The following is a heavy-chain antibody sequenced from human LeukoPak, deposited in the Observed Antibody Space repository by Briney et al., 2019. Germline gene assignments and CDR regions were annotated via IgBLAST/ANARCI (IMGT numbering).Heavy chain of an antibody. Sequence: GASVKVSCKASGYNFIGYWIHWVRQVPGQGFEWMGWINPKNGDTNYAQKFQSRVIMTRDTSTNAVYMELSSLRSEDTAVYYCARGPIVVVPAAIVSERTSSIHYYYYYMDVWGKGTTVTISS. CDR1: GYNFIGYW. J-gene: IGHJ6*03. V-gene: IGHV1-2*02. D-gene: IGHD2-2*01. CDR2: INPKNGDT. CDR3: ARGPIVVVPAAIVSERTSSIHYYYYYMDV.